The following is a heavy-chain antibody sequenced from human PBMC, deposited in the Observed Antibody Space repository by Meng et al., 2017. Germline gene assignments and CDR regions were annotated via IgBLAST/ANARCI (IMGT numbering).Heavy chain of an antibody. CDR2: INPNSGGT. CDR1: GYTFTGYY. V-gene: IGHV1-2*06. D-gene: IGHD6-13*01. Sequence: QVEVVQSVAEVKKPGASVKVSCKASGYTFTGYYMHWVRQAPGQGLEWMGRINPNSGGTNYAQKFQGRVTMTGDTSISTAYMELSGLRSDDTAMYYCARDEDISAAGKLFGDYWGQGTLVTVSS. J-gene: IGHJ4*02. CDR3: ARDEDISAAGKLFGDY.